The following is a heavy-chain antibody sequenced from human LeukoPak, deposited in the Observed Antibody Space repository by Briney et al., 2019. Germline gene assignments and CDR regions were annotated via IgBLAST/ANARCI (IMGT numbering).Heavy chain of an antibody. J-gene: IGHJ4*02. CDR2: IYPGDSGT. Sequence: GESLKISCKGSGYSFTSYWIGWVRQMPGKGLEWMGSIYPGDSGTRYSPSFQGQVTISADKSISTAYLQWSSLKASDTAMYYCARCKEGYCSSLDYWGQGTMVTVSS. V-gene: IGHV5-51*01. CDR3: ARCKEGYCSSLDY. CDR1: GYSFTSYW. D-gene: IGHD2-2*01.